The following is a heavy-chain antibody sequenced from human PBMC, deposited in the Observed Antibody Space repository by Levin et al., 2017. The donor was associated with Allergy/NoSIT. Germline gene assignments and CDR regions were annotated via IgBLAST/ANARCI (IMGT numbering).Heavy chain of an antibody. J-gene: IGHJ4*02. CDR3: AREVAAAGTGGFDY. CDR1: GYTFTSYD. CDR2: MNPNSGNT. Sequence: ASVKVSCKASGYTFTSYDINWVRQATGQGLEWMGWMNPNSGNTGYAQKFQGRVTMTRNTSISTAYMELSSLRSEDTAVYYGAREVAAAGTGGFDYWGQGTLVTVSS. V-gene: IGHV1-8*01. D-gene: IGHD6-13*01.